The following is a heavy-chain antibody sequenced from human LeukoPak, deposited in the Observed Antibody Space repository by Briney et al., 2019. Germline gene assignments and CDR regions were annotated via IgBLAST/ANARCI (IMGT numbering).Heavy chain of an antibody. CDR2: LKSKTDGGTT. CDR3: TTDPWELPKDY. CDR1: GFTFSNAW. V-gene: IGHV3-15*01. J-gene: IGHJ4*02. Sequence: TTGGSLRLSCAASGFTFSNAWMSWVRQAPGKGLEWVGRLKSKTDGGTTDYAAPVKGRFTILRDDSKNTLYLQMNSLKTEDTAVYCCTTDPWELPKDYWGQGSLVTVSS. D-gene: IGHD1-26*01.